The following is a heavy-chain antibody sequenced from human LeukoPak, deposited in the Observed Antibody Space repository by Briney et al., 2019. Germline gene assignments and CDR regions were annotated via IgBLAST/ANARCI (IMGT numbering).Heavy chain of an antibody. CDR2: ISSDGTYT. D-gene: IGHD4-17*01. J-gene: IGHJ4*02. Sequence: GGSLRLSCAASGFTFSSHLMHWVRQAPGKGLVWVSRISSDGTYTNYADSVRGRFTISRDNAKNTLYLQMNSLRAEDTAVYYCARVVDYGDYYHDYWGQGTLVTVSS. CDR3: ARVVDYGDYYHDY. V-gene: IGHV3-74*01. CDR1: GFTFSSHL.